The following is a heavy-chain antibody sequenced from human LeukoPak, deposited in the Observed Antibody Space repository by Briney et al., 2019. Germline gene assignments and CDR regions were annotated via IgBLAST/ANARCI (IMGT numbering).Heavy chain of an antibody. Sequence: GASVKVSCKASGYTFTGHFIHWVRQAPTEGLEWMGWINPKNGDTKYPQKFQGRVTMTRDTSISTAYMEPTSLRSDDTAVYFCARDPWVVGVMDGYSMGDHWGQGSLVIVSS. V-gene: IGHV1-2*02. CDR1: GYTFTGHF. J-gene: IGHJ4*02. D-gene: IGHD2-21*01. CDR3: ARDPWVVGVMDGYSMGDH. CDR2: INPKNGDT.